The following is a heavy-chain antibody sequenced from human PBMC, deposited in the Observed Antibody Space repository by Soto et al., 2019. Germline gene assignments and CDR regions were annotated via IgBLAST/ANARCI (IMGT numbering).Heavy chain of an antibody. CDR3: ARVGPQLVIPYGDYDGRYYYYSYGMDV. CDR1: GYTFTSYG. V-gene: IGHV1-18*01. J-gene: IGHJ6*01. D-gene: IGHD4-17*01. Sequence: ASVKVSCKASGYTFTSYGISWVRQAPGRGLEWMGWISAYNGNTNYAQKLQGRVTMTTDTSTSTAYMELRSLRSDDTAVYYCARVGPQLVIPYGDYDGRYYYYSYGMDVWGQGTTVTVSS. CDR2: ISAYNGNT.